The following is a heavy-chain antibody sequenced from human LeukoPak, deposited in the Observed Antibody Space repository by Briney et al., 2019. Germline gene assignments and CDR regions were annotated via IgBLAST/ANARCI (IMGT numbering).Heavy chain of an antibody. CDR1: GGSISSHY. V-gene: IGHV4-59*11. D-gene: IGHD6-6*01. CDR2: IYYSGST. J-gene: IGHJ6*03. Sequence: PSETLSLTCTVSGGSISSHYWSWIRQPPGKGLEWIGYIYYSGSTNYNPSLKSRVTISVDTSKNQFSLKLSSVTAADTAVYYCARIHVGYSSSSYYYYYYMDVWGKGTTVTVS. CDR3: ARIHVGYSSSSYYYYYYMDV.